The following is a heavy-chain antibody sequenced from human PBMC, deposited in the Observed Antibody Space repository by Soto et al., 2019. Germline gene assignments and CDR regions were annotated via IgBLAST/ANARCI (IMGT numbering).Heavy chain of an antibody. CDR3: ARGNIVVVVAATLYYFDY. D-gene: IGHD2-15*01. V-gene: IGHV4-34*01. J-gene: IGHJ4*02. Sequence: PSETLSLTCAVYCGSFSGYYWSWIRQPPGKGLEWIGEINHSGSTNYNPSLKSRVTISVDTSKNQFSLKLSSVTAADTAVYYCARGNIVVVVAATLYYFDYWGQGTLVTVSS. CDR2: INHSGST. CDR1: CGSFSGYY.